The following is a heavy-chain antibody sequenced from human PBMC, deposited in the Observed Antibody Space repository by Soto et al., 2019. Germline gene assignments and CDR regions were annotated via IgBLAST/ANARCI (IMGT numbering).Heavy chain of an antibody. Sequence: GASVKVSCKTSGYSFTDYKLHWVRQAPGQGLEWMGWVDPNGGGSNSAQKFQGSVTMTWDTSITTAYLDLTRLTTNDTATYFCATWVDYGDFEGSDFWGQGTLVTVSS. CDR2: VDPNGGGS. CDR3: ATWVDYGDFEGSDF. CDR1: GYSFTDYK. J-gene: IGHJ4*02. V-gene: IGHV1-2*04. D-gene: IGHD4-17*01.